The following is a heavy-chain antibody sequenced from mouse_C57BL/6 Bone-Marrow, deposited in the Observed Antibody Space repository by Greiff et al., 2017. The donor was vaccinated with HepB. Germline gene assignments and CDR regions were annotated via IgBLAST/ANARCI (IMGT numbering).Heavy chain of an antibody. V-gene: IGHV1-50*01. CDR1: GYTFTSYW. D-gene: IGHD2-2*01. Sequence: QVQLQQPGAELVKPGASVKLSCKASGYTFTSYWMQWVKQRPGQGLEWIGEIDPSDSYTNYNQKFKGKATLTVDTSSSTAYMQLSSLTSEDSAVYYCARRAGYYDAMDYWGQGTSVTVSS. CDR3: ARRAGYYDAMDY. J-gene: IGHJ4*01. CDR2: IDPSDSYT.